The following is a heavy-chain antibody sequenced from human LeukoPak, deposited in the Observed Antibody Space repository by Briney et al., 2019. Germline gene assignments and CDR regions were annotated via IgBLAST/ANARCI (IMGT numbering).Heavy chain of an antibody. D-gene: IGHD6-13*01. J-gene: IGHJ4*02. Sequence: GGSLRLSYAASGFTFSSYAMSWVRQAPGKGLEWVSGISGSGGSTYYADSVKGRFTISRDNSKNTLYLQMNSLRAEDTAVYYCAKDLRSSNYYFFDYWGQGTLVTVSS. CDR3: AKDLRSSNYYFFDY. V-gene: IGHV3-23*01. CDR1: GFTFSSYA. CDR2: ISGSGGST.